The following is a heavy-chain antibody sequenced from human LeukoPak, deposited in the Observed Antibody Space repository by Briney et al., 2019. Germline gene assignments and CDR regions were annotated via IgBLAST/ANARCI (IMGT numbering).Heavy chain of an antibody. J-gene: IGHJ3*02. CDR1: GYTFTSYG. CDR2: INAYNGNT. Sequence: ASVKVSFKASGYTFTSYGISWLRQAPGQGLEWMGWINAYNGNTNYAQKLQGRGTMTTDTSTSTAYMELRSLRSDDTAVYYCARIMGATEAFDIWGQGTMVTVSS. CDR3: ARIMGATEAFDI. D-gene: IGHD1-26*01. V-gene: IGHV1-18*01.